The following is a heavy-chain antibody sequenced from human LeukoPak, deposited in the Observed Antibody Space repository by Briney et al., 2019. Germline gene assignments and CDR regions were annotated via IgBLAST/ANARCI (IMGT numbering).Heavy chain of an antibody. CDR3: ARHLSDYYGSGSYYNS. D-gene: IGHD3-10*01. V-gene: IGHV4-39*01. CDR2: IYYSGGT. CDR1: GGSISSSSYY. Sequence: SETLSPTCTVSGGSISSSSYYWGWIRQPPGKGLEWIGSIYYSGGTYYNPSLKSRVTISVDTSKNQFSLKLSSVTAADTAVYYCARHLSDYYGSGSYYNSWGQGTLVTVSS. J-gene: IGHJ4*02.